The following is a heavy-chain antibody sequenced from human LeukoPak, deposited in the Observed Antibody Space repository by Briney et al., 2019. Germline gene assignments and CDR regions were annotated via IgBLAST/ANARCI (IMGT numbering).Heavy chain of an antibody. D-gene: IGHD1-26*01. J-gene: IGHJ4*02. V-gene: IGHV1-69-2*01. CDR2: VDPEDGET. CDR3: ATAEGVTTGEFDY. Sequence: ASVKISCKVSGYTFTVYYMHWVQQAPGKGLEWMGLVDPEDGETIYAEKFQGRVTITADTSTDTAYMELSSLRSEDTAVYYCATAEGVTTGEFDYWGQGTLVTVSS. CDR1: GYTFTVYY.